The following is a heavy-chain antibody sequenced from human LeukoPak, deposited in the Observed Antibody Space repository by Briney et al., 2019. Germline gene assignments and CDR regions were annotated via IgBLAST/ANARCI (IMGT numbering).Heavy chain of an antibody. CDR1: GYTLTELS. J-gene: IGHJ4*02. CDR3: AKDKSSHFPPMYFDY. CDR2: INPNSGGT. D-gene: IGHD6-13*01. Sequence: ASVKVSCKVSGYTLTELSMHWVRQAPGQGLEWMGWINPNSGGTNYAQRFQGRVTMTRDTSISTAYMELSRLRSDDTAVYYCAKDKSSHFPPMYFDYWGQGTLVTVSS. V-gene: IGHV1-2*02.